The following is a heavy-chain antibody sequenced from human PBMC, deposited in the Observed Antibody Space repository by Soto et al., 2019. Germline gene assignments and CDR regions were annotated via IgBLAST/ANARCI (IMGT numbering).Heavy chain of an antibody. J-gene: IGHJ4*02. CDR1: GASISRYY. V-gene: IGHV4-59*01. Sequence: PSETPSLPGTFSGASISRYYWSWIRQPTGKGLQGLGDIYYSGATNYNPSLKSRVTVSVDTSKNQFSLKLNSVTAADTAVYYCARGRSRFDLWGQGTLVTVS. D-gene: IGHD2-2*01. CDR2: IYYSGAT. CDR3: ARGRSRFDL.